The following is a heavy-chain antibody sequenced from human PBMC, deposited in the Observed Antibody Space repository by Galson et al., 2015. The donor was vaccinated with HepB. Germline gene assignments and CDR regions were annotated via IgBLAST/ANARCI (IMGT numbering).Heavy chain of an antibody. J-gene: IGHJ4*02. CDR3: ARAPRAYDSSGYYYGLVDY. V-gene: IGHV3-11*06. CDR1: GFTFSDYY. D-gene: IGHD3-22*01. Sequence: SLRLSCAASGFTFSDYYMSWIRQAPGKGLEWVSYISSSSSYTNYADSVKGRFTISRDNAKNSLYLQMSSLRAEDTAVYYCARAPRAYDSSGYYYGLVDYWGQGTLVTVSS. CDR2: ISSSSSYT.